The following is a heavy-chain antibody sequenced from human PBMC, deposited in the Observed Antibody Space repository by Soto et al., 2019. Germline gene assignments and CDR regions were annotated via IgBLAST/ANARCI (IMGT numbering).Heavy chain of an antibody. CDR1: AGSISSYY. Sequence: SQTLSLTCTVSAGSISSYYWSWIRQPPGKGLEWIGYIYYSGSTNYNPSLKGRVTISVDTSKNQFSLKLSSVTAADTAVYYCARVRQLVSYYYGMDVWGQGTTVTVSS. V-gene: IGHV4-59*01. CDR2: IYYSGST. D-gene: IGHD6-13*01. J-gene: IGHJ6*02. CDR3: ARVRQLVSYYYGMDV.